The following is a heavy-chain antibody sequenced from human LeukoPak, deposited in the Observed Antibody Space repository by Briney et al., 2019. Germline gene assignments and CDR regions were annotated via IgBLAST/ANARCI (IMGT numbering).Heavy chain of an antibody. CDR3: ARLGVGSGSLDT. D-gene: IGHD1-26*01. J-gene: IGHJ5*02. CDR2: IKEDGTQK. V-gene: IGHV3-7*01. CDR1: GFSFSTYW. Sequence: GGSLRLSCGASGFSFSTYWMSWVRQAPGKGLEWVANIKEDGTQKYYVHSVEGRFNISRDNAKNSLFLQMDYLRADDTAVYYCARLGVGSGSLDTWGQGTLVTVSS.